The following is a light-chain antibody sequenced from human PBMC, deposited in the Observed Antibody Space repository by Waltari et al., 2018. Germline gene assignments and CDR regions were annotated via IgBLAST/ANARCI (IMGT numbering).Light chain of an antibody. CDR3: QQYENFPWT. CDR1: QYITNS. V-gene: IGKV1-33*01. J-gene: IGKJ1*01. CDR2: DAS. Sequence: DIQMTQLPSSLSASVGDRVTITRQASQYITNSLNWYQQKPGKAPKLPIYDASNLETRVPSRFSGSGSGTDFTFTISSLQPEDVATYYCQQYENFPWTFGQGTKVEVK.